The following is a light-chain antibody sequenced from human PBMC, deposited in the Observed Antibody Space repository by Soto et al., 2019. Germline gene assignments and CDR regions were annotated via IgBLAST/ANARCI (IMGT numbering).Light chain of an antibody. CDR1: LSLLSSFNNKNY. J-gene: IGKJ1*01. CDR2: WAS. CDR3: HQYHSTPWT. V-gene: IGKV4-1*01. Sequence: DIVMTQSPDSLAVSLGERATINCKSSLSLLSSFNNKNYLGWYQQKPGQSPKLLIYWASTRESGVPDRFTGSGSGTDFSLTISGLQAEDVAVYFCHQYHSTPWTFGQGTKVEVK.